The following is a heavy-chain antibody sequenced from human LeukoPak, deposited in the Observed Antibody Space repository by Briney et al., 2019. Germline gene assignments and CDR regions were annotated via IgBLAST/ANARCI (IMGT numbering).Heavy chain of an antibody. CDR2: IHPGDSET. Sequence: GESLKISCKGSGYSFTSYWIGWVRQMPGKGLEWMGIIHPGDSETRYSPSFQGQVSISVDKSISTAYLQWSSLKASDTAMYYCARQSRVGSSWEYFDYWGQGTLVTVSS. V-gene: IGHV5-51*01. D-gene: IGHD6-13*01. J-gene: IGHJ4*02. CDR3: ARQSRVGSSWEYFDY. CDR1: GYSFTSYW.